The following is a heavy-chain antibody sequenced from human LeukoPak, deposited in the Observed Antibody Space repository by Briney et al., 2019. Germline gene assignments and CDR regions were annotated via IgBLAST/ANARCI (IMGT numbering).Heavy chain of an antibody. Sequence: PGGSLRLSCAASGLTFSSSGMHWVRQAPGKGLEWVAVISYDGSKKYYADSMKGRFTISRDNSKNTLYLQMNSLRAEDTAVYYCAKEGRGLPASTHFDYWGQGTLVTVSS. CDR1: GLTFSSSG. CDR2: ISYDGSKK. V-gene: IGHV3-30*18. D-gene: IGHD3-10*01. CDR3: AKEGRGLPASTHFDY. J-gene: IGHJ4*02.